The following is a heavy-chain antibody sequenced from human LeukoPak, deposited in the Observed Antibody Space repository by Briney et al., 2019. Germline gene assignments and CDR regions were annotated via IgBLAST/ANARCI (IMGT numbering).Heavy chain of an antibody. CDR3: AKDTAVQFLEPAF. Sequence: GGSLRLSCAASGFTFNTHGMHWVRQAPGKGLEWVAAIWFDGSVKHYSDAVKGRFTISRDDSLNTLHLQMNSLRVEDTAVYYCAKDTAVQFLEPAFWGQGTLVTVSS. V-gene: IGHV3-33*06. D-gene: IGHD3-3*01. J-gene: IGHJ4*02. CDR2: IWFDGSVK. CDR1: GFTFNTHG.